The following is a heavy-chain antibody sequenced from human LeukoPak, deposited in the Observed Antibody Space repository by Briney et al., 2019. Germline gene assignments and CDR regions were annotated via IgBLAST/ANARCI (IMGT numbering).Heavy chain of an antibody. Sequence: GGALRLSCGASAFSFSRYDMHWVRHAIGKGLEWGSAIDTAGDTYSRGSVKGRFTISRENGKISLYLQMSSLRAEDTAVYYCSTGGAPAGYAYHLWGQGTRVTVSS. J-gene: IGHJ3*01. V-gene: IGHV3-13*01. CDR2: IDTAGDT. CDR1: AFSFSRYD. CDR3: STGGAPAGYAYHL. D-gene: IGHD3-16*01.